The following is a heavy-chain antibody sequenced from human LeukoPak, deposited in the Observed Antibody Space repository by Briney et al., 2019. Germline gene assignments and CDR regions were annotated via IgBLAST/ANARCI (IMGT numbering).Heavy chain of an antibody. Sequence: TSETLSLTCTVSGGSISSYYWSWIRQPAGKGLEWIGRMSSSGISTYSPSLKSRVTISIDTSRNQFSMNLNSVTAADTAVYYCAKGAGPPWFDPWGQGTLVTVSS. J-gene: IGHJ5*02. V-gene: IGHV4-4*07. CDR3: AKGAGPPWFDP. CDR1: GGSISSYY. D-gene: IGHD6-19*01. CDR2: MSSSGIS.